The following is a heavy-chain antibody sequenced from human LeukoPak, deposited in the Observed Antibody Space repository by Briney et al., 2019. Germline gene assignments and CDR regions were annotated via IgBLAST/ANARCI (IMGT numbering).Heavy chain of an antibody. V-gene: IGHV4-39*01. CDR2: IYYSGST. J-gene: IGHJ4*02. CDR1: GGSISSSSYY. D-gene: IGHD2-2*01. CDR3: ARLGPTMTHFDY. Sequence: SETLSLTCTVSGGSISSSSYYWGWIRQPPGKGLEWIGSIYYSGSTYYNPSLKSGVTISVDTSKNQFSLKLSSVTAADTAVYYCARLGPTMTHFDYWGQGTLVTVSS.